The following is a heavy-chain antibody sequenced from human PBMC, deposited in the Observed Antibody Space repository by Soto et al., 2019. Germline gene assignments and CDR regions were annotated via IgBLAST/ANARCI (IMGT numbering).Heavy chain of an antibody. CDR1: EYTFTGYY. V-gene: IGHV1-2*02. CDR2: INPNSGGS. Sequence: GASVKVSCKASEYTFTGYYMHWVRQAPGQGLEWMGWINPNSGGSNYAQKFQGSVTMTRDTSIRTAYMELSRLRSDDTAVYYCAWGFYYYYGMDVWGQGTTVTVSS. CDR3: AWGFYYYYGMDV. D-gene: IGHD3-16*01. J-gene: IGHJ6*02.